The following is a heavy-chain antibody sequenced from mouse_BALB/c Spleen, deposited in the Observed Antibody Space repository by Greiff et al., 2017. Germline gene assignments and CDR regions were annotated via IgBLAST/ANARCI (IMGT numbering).Heavy chain of an antibody. J-gene: IGHJ3*01. Sequence: EVKLMESGGGLVQPGGSLRLSCATSGFTFTDYYMSWVRQPPGKALEWLGFIRNKANGYTTEYSASVKGRFTISRDNSQSILYLQMNTLRAEDSATYYCARDTDYYGSSYWFAYWGQGTLVTVSA. D-gene: IGHD1-1*01. V-gene: IGHV7-3*02. CDR3: ARDTDYYGSSYWFAY. CDR1: GFTFTDYY. CDR2: IRNKANGYTT.